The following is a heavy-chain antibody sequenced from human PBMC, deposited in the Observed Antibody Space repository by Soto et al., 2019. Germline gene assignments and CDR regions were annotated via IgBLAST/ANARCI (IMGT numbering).Heavy chain of an antibody. D-gene: IGHD3-16*01. CDR2: MSYDGSNK. V-gene: IGHV3-30-3*01. CDR3: ERDGGAY. Sequence: QVQLVESGGGVVQPGRSLRLSCAASGFTFSSYAMHWVRRAPGKGLEWMAVMSYDGSNKYYADSVKGRFTISRDNSKNTLYLQMNSVRPEDTALYYCERDGGAYWGQGTLVIVSS. J-gene: IGHJ4*02. CDR1: GFTFSSYA.